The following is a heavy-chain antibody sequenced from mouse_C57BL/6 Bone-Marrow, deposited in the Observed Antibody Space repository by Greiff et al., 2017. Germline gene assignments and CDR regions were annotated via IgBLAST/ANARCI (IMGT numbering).Heavy chain of an antibody. V-gene: IGHV2-2*01. D-gene: IGHD4-1*01. CDR2: IWSGGST. CDR1: GFSLTSYG. Sequence: QVQLQQSGPGLVQPSQSLSITCTVSGFSLTSYGVHWVRQSPGKGLEWLGVIWSGGSTDYNAAFISRMSISKDNSKSQVFYKINSLQDDDTAIYYCARKDWSYWGQGTTLTVSS. CDR3: ARKDWSY. J-gene: IGHJ2*01.